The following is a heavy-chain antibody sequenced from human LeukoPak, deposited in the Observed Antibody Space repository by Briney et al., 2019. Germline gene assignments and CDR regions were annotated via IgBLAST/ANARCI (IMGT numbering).Heavy chain of an antibody. Sequence: PGGSLRLSCGAFGFRLSTYWMSWVRQAPGKGLEWVANIKQDGSEKYYVDSVKGRFTISRDNAKNSLYLQMNSLRAEDTAVYYCARDREDVSSGWWGDDYAFDIWGQGTMVTVSS. J-gene: IGHJ3*02. V-gene: IGHV3-7*01. CDR2: IKQDGSEK. D-gene: IGHD6-19*01. CDR3: ARDREDVSSGWWGDDYAFDI. CDR1: GFRLSTYW.